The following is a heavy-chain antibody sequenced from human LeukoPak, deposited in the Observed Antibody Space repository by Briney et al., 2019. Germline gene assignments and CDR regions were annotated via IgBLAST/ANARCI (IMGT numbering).Heavy chain of an antibody. CDR3: ARLRDCSGGSCFHWFDP. D-gene: IGHD2-15*01. J-gene: IGHJ5*02. Sequence: ASVKVSCKASGGTFSSYAISWVRQAPGQGLEWMGGIIPIFGTANYAQKFQGRVTITTDESTSTAYMELSGLRSEDTAVYYCARLRDCSGGSCFHWFDPWGQGTLVTVSS. V-gene: IGHV1-69*05. CDR2: IIPIFGTA. CDR1: GGTFSSYA.